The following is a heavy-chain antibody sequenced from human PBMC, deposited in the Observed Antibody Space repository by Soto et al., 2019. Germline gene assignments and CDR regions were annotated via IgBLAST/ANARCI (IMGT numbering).Heavy chain of an antibody. CDR3: ARDPGDGYNFDY. D-gene: IGHD5-12*01. V-gene: IGHV1-69*13. J-gene: IGHJ4*02. CDR2: IIPIFGTA. CDR1: GGTFSSYA. Sequence: SVKVSCKASGGTFSSYAISWVRQAPGQGLEWMGGIIPIFGTANYAQKFQGRVTITADESTSTAYMELSSLRSEDTAVYYCARDPGDGYNFDYWGQGTLVTVSS.